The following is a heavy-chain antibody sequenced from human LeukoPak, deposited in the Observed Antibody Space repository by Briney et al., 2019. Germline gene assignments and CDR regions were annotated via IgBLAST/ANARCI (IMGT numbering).Heavy chain of an antibody. D-gene: IGHD6-13*01. CDR3: ARDHSSSSEDY. J-gene: IGHJ4*02. Sequence: PSETLSLTCVVSGDSLNSYYWNWVRQPAGKGLEWIGRIYTSGSTNYNPSLKSRVTMSVDTSKNQFSLKLNSVTAADTAVYYCARDHSSSSEDYWGQGTLVTVSS. CDR1: GDSLNSYY. V-gene: IGHV4-4*07. CDR2: IYTSGST.